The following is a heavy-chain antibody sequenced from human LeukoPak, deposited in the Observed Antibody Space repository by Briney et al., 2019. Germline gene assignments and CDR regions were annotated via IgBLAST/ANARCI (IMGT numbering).Heavy chain of an antibody. V-gene: IGHV1-2*02. CDR1: GYTFTGYY. Sequence: ASVKVSCKASGYTFTGYYVHWVRQAPGQGLEWMGWINPNSGGTNYAQKFQGRVTMTEDTSTDTAYMELSSLRSEDTAVYYCATDNVGYFDYWGQGTLVTVSS. CDR3: ATDNVGYFDY. D-gene: IGHD2-15*01. J-gene: IGHJ4*02. CDR2: INPNSGGT.